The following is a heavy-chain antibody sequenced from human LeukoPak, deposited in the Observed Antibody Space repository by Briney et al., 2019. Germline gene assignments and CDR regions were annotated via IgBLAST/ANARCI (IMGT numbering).Heavy chain of an antibody. Sequence: PSETLSLTCAVYGGSFSGYYWSWIRQPPGKGLEWIGEINHSGSTNYNPSLKSRVTISVDTSKNQFSLKLSSVTAADTAVYYCAREGRLVHPLDYWGQGTLVTVSS. CDR3: AREGRLVHPLDY. J-gene: IGHJ4*02. CDR1: GGSFSGYY. D-gene: IGHD6-19*01. V-gene: IGHV4-34*01. CDR2: INHSGST.